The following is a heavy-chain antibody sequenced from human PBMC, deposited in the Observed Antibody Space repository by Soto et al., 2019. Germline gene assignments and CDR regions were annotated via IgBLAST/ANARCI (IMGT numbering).Heavy chain of an antibody. V-gene: IGHV3-74*01. CDR2: ISDDGSTA. J-gene: IGHJ4*02. D-gene: IGHD1-1*01. CDR3: ARGPRVSSTGTGAH. Sequence: GGSLRLSCSVSGFTFSAYWMHWVRQVPGKGLTWVSRISDDGSTATYADSVKGRFVISRDGAKNSLYLEMNTLRADDSGLYYCARGPRVSSTGTGAHWGRGTLVTVSS. CDR1: GFTFSAYW.